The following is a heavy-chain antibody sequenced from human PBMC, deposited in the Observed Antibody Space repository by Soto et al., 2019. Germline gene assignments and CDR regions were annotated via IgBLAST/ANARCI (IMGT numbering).Heavy chain of an antibody. V-gene: IGHV4-31*03. CDR1: GGSISSGGYY. D-gene: IGHD4-17*01. J-gene: IGHJ5*02. Sequence: QVQLQESGPGLVKPSQTLSLTCTVSGGSISSGGYYWSWIRQHPGKGLEWIGYIYYSGSTYYNPSLKSRVTISVDTSKNQFSLKLSSVTAADTAVYYCARIGRSYGDYVAGGGNWFDPWGQGTLVTVSS. CDR3: ARIGRSYGDYVAGGGNWFDP. CDR2: IYYSGST.